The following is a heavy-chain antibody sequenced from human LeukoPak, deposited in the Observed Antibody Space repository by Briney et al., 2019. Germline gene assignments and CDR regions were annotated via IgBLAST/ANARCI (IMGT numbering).Heavy chain of an antibody. CDR1: GYSFKSNG. Sequence: RASVNLSCKASGYSFKSNGISWVRQPPGQGLESMGWISTYNDNTKYAQKFQGRVTMTIETSNRTACMELRSLRSDDPAAYCLSRVGSASTWSWFDPWGEGTLVTVSS. CDR2: ISTYNDNT. D-gene: IGHD2-21*01. J-gene: IGHJ5*02. V-gene: IGHV1-18*02. CDR3: SRVGSASTWSWFDP.